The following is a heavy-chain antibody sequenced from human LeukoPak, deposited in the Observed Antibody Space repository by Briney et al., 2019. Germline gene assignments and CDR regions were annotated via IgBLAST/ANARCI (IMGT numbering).Heavy chain of an antibody. J-gene: IGHJ6*02. D-gene: IGHD2-15*01. CDR3: AREEGGGGGYNYYYGMDV. Sequence: SETLSLTCTVSGGSVSSGTYYWSWIRQPPGKGLEWNGYVYYSGSTKYNPSLKSRVTISVDTSKNQFSLRLTSVTAADTAVYYCAREEGGGGGYNYYYGMDVWGQGTTVTVSS. CDR1: GGSVSSGTYY. V-gene: IGHV4-61*01. CDR2: VYYSGST.